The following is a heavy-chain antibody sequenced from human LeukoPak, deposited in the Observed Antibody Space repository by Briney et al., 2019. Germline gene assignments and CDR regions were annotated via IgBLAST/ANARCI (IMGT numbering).Heavy chain of an antibody. D-gene: IGHD4-17*01. J-gene: IGHJ6*02. CDR1: GYTFTSYG. CDR3: AKDKAPTVTSNYYYYGMDV. CDR2: ISAYNGNT. V-gene: IGHV1-18*01. Sequence: GASVNVSCKASGYTFTSYGITWVRQAPGQGLEWMGWISAYNGNTNYVQKLQGRVTMTTDTSTSTAYMELRSLRSDDTAVYYCAKDKAPTVTSNYYYYGMDVWGQGTTVTVSS.